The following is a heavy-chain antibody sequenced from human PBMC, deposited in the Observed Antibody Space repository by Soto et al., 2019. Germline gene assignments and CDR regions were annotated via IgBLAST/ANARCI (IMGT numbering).Heavy chain of an antibody. V-gene: IGHV4-59*01. CDR3: ARASGCSDGSCAFVP. D-gene: IGHD2-15*01. CDR2: IYYTGST. Sequence: QVQLQESGPGLVKPSETLSLTCSVSGGSISSYYWSWIRQPPGKGLEWIGYIYYTGSTNSNLSLKGPATISLDTSKHQFSLRLPSVTAADTAVYYCARASGCSDGSCAFVPWGQGTLVTVSS. CDR1: GGSISSYY. J-gene: IGHJ5*02.